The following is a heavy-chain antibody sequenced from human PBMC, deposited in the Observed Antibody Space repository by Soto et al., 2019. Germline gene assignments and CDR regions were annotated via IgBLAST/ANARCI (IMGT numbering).Heavy chain of an antibody. J-gene: IGHJ2*01. D-gene: IGHD7-27*01. V-gene: IGHV5-10-1*01. CDR1: GYSFTSYC. Sequence: EVQLVQSGAEVKKPGESLRISCKGSGYSFTSYCISWVRQMPGKGLEWMGRIDPSDSYTNYSPSFQGHVTISADKSISTAYLQWSSLKASDTDMYYCARRLTGDFQEWYFDLWGRGTLVTVSS. CDR3: ARRLTGDFQEWYFDL. CDR2: IDPSDSYT.